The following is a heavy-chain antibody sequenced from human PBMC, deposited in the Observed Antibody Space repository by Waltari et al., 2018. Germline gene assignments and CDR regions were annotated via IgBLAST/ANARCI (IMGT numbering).Heavy chain of an antibody. J-gene: IGHJ3*02. Sequence: QVQLQESGPGLEKPSQTLSLTCTVSGGSISSGGYYWTWIRQPAGKGLEWIGYIYSSERVKYNPSPKRRVTISVDTSKNQFSLQLSSVTAADTAMYYCARVEDTALYYCATWTGGSLGAFDNWGQGTMVTVSS. V-gene: IGHV4-61*09. D-gene: IGHD2-21*01. CDR3: ARVEDTALYYCATWTGGSLGAFDN. CDR1: GGSISSGGYY. CDR2: IYSSERV.